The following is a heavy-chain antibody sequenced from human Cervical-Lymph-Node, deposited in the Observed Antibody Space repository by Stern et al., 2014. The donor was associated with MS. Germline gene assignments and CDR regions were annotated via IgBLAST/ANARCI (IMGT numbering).Heavy chain of an antibody. CDR2: TSFAGTSK. V-gene: IGHV3-30*18. D-gene: IGHD1-7*01. Sequence: QVQLVQSGGGVVQPGRSLRLSCAASGFTFRSYGMHWVRQAPGKGLEWVALTSFAGTSKYYADSVKGRFSISRDNVKNTLYLQMNSLRTEDTALYYCAKDRALMEVLTTYRRRYALDVWGQGTTVTVSS. CDR3: AKDRALMEVLTTYRRRYALDV. CDR1: GFTFRSYG. J-gene: IGHJ6*02.